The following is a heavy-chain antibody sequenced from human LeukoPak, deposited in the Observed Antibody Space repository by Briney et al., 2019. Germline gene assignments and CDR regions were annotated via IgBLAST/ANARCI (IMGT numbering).Heavy chain of an antibody. Sequence: PGGSLRLSCAGSGFIFNNYWVGWVRQAPGKGLQWVASIIGEGHERHYVDSVKGRFTISRDNAKNSLFLQMDSLRVEDTAVYYCVRDLGGCSGDCHPYWGQGVLVTVSS. D-gene: IGHD2-21*01. CDR3: VRDLGGCSGDCHPY. J-gene: IGHJ4*02. CDR1: GFIFNNYW. V-gene: IGHV3-7*01. CDR2: IIGEGHER.